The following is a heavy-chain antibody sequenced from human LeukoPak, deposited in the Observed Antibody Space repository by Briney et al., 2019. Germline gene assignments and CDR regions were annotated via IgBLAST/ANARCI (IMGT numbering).Heavy chain of an antibody. CDR1: GGSVSSYY. Sequence: PSETLSLTCTVSGGSVSSYYWAWIRQPPGKGLEWIGYIYYSGTTNYNPSLKSRVTISVDTSKNQFSLKLSSVTAADTAVYYCARGNGYSGLCFDYWGQGTLVTVSS. V-gene: IGHV4-59*02. D-gene: IGHD5-12*01. J-gene: IGHJ4*02. CDR3: ARGNGYSGLCFDY. CDR2: IYYSGTT.